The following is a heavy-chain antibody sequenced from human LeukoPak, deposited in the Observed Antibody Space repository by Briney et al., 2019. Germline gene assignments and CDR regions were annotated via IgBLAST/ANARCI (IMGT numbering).Heavy chain of an antibody. V-gene: IGHV4-34*01. CDR3: ARGPTTDY. CDR2: INHSGST. Sequence: SETLSLTCAVYGGSFSGYYWSWIRQPPGKGLEWIGEINHSGSTNYNPSLKSRVTISVDTSKNQFSLKLSSVTAADTAVYYCARGPTTDYWGQGTLVTVSS. CDR1: GGSFSGYY. J-gene: IGHJ4*02. D-gene: IGHD1-1*01.